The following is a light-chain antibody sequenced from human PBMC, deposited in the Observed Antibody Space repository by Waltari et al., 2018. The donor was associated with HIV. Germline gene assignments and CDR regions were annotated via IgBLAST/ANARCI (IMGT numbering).Light chain of an antibody. CDR2: KGS. Sequence: SYELTQPSSVSVSPGQTARIACSGDILAKKVARWFQQKPAQSPVLILYKGSERPAGIPERFSGSISGTTVTLTISGAQVDDEADYYCYSAADNIVLFGGGTKLTVL. J-gene: IGLJ2*01. CDR3: YSAADNIVL. V-gene: IGLV3-27*01. CDR1: ILAKKV.